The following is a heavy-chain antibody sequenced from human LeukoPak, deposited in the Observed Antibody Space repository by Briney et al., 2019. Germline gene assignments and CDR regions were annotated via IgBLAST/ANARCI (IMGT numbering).Heavy chain of an antibody. CDR2: IKEDGSEK. D-gene: IGHD3-16*01. CDR1: GFSFSTYW. Sequence: GGSLRLSCAASGFSFSTYWMTWVRQAPGRRLEWVASIKEDGSEKYSADSLKGRFTISRDNAKNSLYLQMNSLRVEDTAVYYCVRGGFMSFDYWGQGTLVTVSS. J-gene: IGHJ4*02. V-gene: IGHV3-7*05. CDR3: VRGGFMSFDY.